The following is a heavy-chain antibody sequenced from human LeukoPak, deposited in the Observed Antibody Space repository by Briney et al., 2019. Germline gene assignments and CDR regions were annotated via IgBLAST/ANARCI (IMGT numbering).Heavy chain of an antibody. Sequence: PSQTLSLTCTVSGGSISSGSYYWSWIRQPAGKGLEWIGRIYTSGSTNYNPSLKSRVTISVDTSKNQFSLKLSSVTAADTAVYYCASLHTIFGHWGQGTLVTVSS. D-gene: IGHD3-3*01. V-gene: IGHV4-61*02. J-gene: IGHJ4*02. CDR3: ASLHTIFGH. CDR1: GGSISSGSYY. CDR2: IYTSGST.